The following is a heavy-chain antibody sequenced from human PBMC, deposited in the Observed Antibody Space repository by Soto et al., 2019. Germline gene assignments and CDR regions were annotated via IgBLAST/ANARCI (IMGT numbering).Heavy chain of an antibody. V-gene: IGHV3-30-3*01. CDR3: ARDRVGSSWYGYYYYYGMAV. Sequence: QVQLVESGGGVVQPGRSLRLSCAASGFTFSSYAMHWVRQAPGKGLEWVAVISYDGSNKYYADSVKGRFTISRDNSKNTLYLRMNSLRAEDTAVYCCARDRVGSSWYGYYYYYGMAVWVQGTTVTVS. CDR1: GFTFSSYA. J-gene: IGHJ6*02. CDR2: ISYDGSNK. D-gene: IGHD6-13*01.